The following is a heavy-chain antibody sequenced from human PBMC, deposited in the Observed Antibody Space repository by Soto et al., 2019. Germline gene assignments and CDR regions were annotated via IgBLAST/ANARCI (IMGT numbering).Heavy chain of an antibody. D-gene: IGHD4-17*01. J-gene: IGHJ4*02. CDR3: AKDFKGLRWKWAHFDY. CDR2: ISGSGGST. V-gene: IGHV3-23*01. CDR1: GFTFSSYA. Sequence: GGSLRLSCAASGFTFSSYAMSWVRQAPGKGLEWVSAISGSGGSTYYADSVKGRFTISRDNSKNTLYLQMNSLRAEDTAVYYCAKDFKGLRWKWAHFDYWGQGTLVTVSS.